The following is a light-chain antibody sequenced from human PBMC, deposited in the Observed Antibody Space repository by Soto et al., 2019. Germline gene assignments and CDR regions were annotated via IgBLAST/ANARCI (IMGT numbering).Light chain of an antibody. Sequence: QSALTQPASESGSPGQLITIYCTGTSSDVGSYNLVSWYQQHPGKAPKLMIYEGSKRPSGVSNRFSGSKSGNTASLTISGLQAEDEADYYCCSYAGSSTFVVFGGGTKLTVL. CDR2: EGS. J-gene: IGLJ2*01. CDR3: CSYAGSSTFVV. CDR1: SSDVGSYNL. V-gene: IGLV2-23*03.